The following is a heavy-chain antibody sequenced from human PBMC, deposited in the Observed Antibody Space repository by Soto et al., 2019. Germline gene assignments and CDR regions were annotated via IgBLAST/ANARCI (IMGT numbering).Heavy chain of an antibody. CDR3: AIAPLTVTPYFDY. V-gene: IGHV3-23*01. D-gene: IGHD4-17*01. J-gene: IGHJ4*02. CDR1: GFTFSNYA. Sequence: EVQVLESGGGLVQPGGSLRLSCAASGFTFSNYAMSWVRQAPGKGLEWVSTISGSGDNTDYVDSVKGRFTISRDNSKNPLHLQMNSLSAEDTAVYYCAIAPLTVTPYFDYWGQGTLVTVSS. CDR2: ISGSGDNT.